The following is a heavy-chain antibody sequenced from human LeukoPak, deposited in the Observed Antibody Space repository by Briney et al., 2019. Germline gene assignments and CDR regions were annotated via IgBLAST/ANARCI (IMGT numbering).Heavy chain of an antibody. J-gene: IGHJ4*02. CDR3: ARGRPTSPYCSSTSCYRYSRSWAFDY. CDR2: INHSGST. CDR1: GGSFSGYY. D-gene: IGHD2-2*02. V-gene: IGHV4-34*01. Sequence: SETLSLTCAVYGGSFSGYYWSWIRQPPGKWLEWIGEINHSGSTNYNPSLKSRVTISVDTSKNQFSLKLSSVTAADTAVHYCARGRPTSPYCSSTSCYRYSRSWAFDYWGQGTLVTVSS.